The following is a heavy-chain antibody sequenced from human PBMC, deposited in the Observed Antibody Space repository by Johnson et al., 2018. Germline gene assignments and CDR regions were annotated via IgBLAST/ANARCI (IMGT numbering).Heavy chain of an antibody. D-gene: IGHD3-16*01. J-gene: IGHJ3*02. V-gene: IGHV1-3*01. CDR1: GYSFSNYG. CDR2: MNVGDGTT. Sequence: QVRLVQSGAEVKKHGASVKVSCKASGYSFSNYGIHWVRQAPGQRLEWMAWMNVGDGTTKYSQKFPGRVTIARDTSTFTADMELSSLGFEDTAVYYCAGGGRRGGFWEGAFDIWGQGTLVSVS. CDR3: AGGGRRGGFWEGAFDI.